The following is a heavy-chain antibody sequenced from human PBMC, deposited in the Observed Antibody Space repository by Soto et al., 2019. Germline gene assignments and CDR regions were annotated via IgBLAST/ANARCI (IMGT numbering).Heavy chain of an antibody. J-gene: IGHJ6*02. CDR1: GFTFSSYG. V-gene: IGHV3-30*18. D-gene: IGHD5-18*01. CDR2: ISYDGTDK. Sequence: AGGSLRLSSAASGFTFSSYGIHWVRQSPGKGLEWVALISYDGTDKYYADSVKGRFTISRDNSKNTLYLQMSSLGPEDTAVYYCVKERYAQLWLEDYGMDVWGQGTTVTVSS. CDR3: VKERYAQLWLEDYGMDV.